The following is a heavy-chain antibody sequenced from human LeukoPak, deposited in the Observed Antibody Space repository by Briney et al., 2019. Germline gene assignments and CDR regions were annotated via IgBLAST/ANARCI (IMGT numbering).Heavy chain of an antibody. CDR2: IYYSGST. CDR3: ARYDYGGNSNWFDP. J-gene: IGHJ5*02. Sequence: SQTLSLTCTVSGGSISSGGYYWSWIRQHPGKGLEWIGYIYYSGSTYYNPFLKSRVTISVDTSKNQFSLKLSSVTAADTAVYYCARYDYGGNSNWFDPWGQGTLVTVSS. CDR1: GGSISSGGYY. V-gene: IGHV4-31*03. D-gene: IGHD4-23*01.